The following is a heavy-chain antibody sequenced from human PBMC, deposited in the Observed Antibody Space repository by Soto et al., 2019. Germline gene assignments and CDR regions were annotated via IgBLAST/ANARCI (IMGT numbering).Heavy chain of an antibody. CDR1: GGSITSSSYY. CDR2: FYYTGST. J-gene: IGHJ6*03. D-gene: IGHD3-3*01. CDR3: ARRVDFGNGYFTAPMDV. V-gene: IGHV4-39*02. Sequence: SETLSLTCTVSGGSITSSSYYWGWIRQPPGKGPEWIGSFYYTGSTNYNPSLKSRVTVSADASNNHFSLRLTSVTAADTAVYYCARRVDFGNGYFTAPMDVWGKGTTVTVS.